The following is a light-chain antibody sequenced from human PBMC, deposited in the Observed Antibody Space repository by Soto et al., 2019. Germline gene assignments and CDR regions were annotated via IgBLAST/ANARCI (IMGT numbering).Light chain of an antibody. CDR2: RVS. V-gene: IGKV2-30*01. CDR3: FQDAHWPQT. CDR1: QSLYNNGITY. Sequence: DVVMTQSPLSLPVTLGQPASISCRSSQSLYNNGITYLAWFQQKPGQSPRRLIYRVSNRDSGVPDRFSGSGSGTDFTLEISRVEAEDVGVYYCFQDAHWPQTFGQGTKVDIK. J-gene: IGKJ1*01.